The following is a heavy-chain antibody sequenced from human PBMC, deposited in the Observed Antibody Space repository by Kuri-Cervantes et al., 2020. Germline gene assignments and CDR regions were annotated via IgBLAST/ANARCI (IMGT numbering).Heavy chain of an antibody. Sequence: GESLKISCAASGFTFSSYSMNWVRQAPGKGLEWVSSISSDSSYRCYADSVKGRFSISRDSAKNSMYLQMNSLRAEDTAVYYCARDRLVSSGIYYYYGMDVWGQGTTVTVSS. CDR2: ISSDSSYR. D-gene: IGHD6-25*01. J-gene: IGHJ6*02. V-gene: IGHV3-21*01. CDR3: ARDRLVSSGIYYYYGMDV. CDR1: GFTFSSYS.